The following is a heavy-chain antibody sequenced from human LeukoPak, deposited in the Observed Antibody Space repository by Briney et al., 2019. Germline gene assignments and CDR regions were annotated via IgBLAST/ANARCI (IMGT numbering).Heavy chain of an antibody. J-gene: IGHJ4*02. CDR3: ARGTMAFTNFDY. CDR2: INPSGGST. V-gene: IGHV1-46*01. Sequence: IINPSGGSTSYAQKFQGRVTMTRDTSTSTVYMELSSLRSEDTAVYYCARGTMAFTNFDYWGQGTLVTVSS. D-gene: IGHD4/OR15-4a*01.